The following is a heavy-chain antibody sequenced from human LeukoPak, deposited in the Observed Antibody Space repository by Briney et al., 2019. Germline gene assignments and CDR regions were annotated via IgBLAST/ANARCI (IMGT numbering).Heavy chain of an antibody. CDR1: GFTVSSNY. CDR2: ISSVGST. J-gene: IGHJ1*01. Sequence: GGSLRLSCAASGFTVSSNYMSWVRQAPGKGLEWVSLISSVGSTYYADSVKGRFTISRDNSKNTLYLQMNSLRAEDTAVYYCAKDQYSSNWYVHHWGQGTLVTVS. V-gene: IGHV3-53*01. CDR3: AKDQYSSNWYVHH. D-gene: IGHD6-19*01.